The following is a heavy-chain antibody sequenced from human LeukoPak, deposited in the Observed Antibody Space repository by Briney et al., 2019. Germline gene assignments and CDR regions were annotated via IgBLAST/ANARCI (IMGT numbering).Heavy chain of an antibody. CDR1: GFTFSSYS. CDR2: ISYDGRNK. J-gene: IGHJ4*02. Sequence: GGSLRLSCATSGFTFSSYSINWVRQAPGKGLEWVVVISYDGRNKYYADSVKGRFTISRDNSKNTLYLQMNSLRGEDTAVYYCAREGHALDYWDQGTLVTVSS. V-gene: IGHV3-30*03. CDR3: AREGHALDY.